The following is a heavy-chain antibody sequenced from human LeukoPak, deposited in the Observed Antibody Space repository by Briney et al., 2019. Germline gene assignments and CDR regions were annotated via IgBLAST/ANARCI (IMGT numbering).Heavy chain of an antibody. Sequence: SETLSLTCTVSGGSISSGDYFWSWIRQPPGRGLEWIGYTYYTGTTYYNPSLKSRVTMSVDTSKNQFSLELSSLTAADTAVYFCATTERHGQLHYWGQGTLVTVSS. CDR3: ATTERHGQLHY. D-gene: IGHD1-1*01. CDR1: GGSISSGDYF. J-gene: IGHJ4*02. CDR2: TYYTGTT. V-gene: IGHV4-30-4*01.